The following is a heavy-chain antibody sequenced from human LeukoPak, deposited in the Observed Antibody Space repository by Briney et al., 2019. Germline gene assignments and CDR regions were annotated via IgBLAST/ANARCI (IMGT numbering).Heavy chain of an antibody. J-gene: IGHJ4*02. D-gene: IGHD3-22*01. CDR3: ARDGAYYDFDY. V-gene: IGHV4-4*07. CDR2: IYPSAST. CDR1: GGSISSYY. Sequence: SETLSLTCTVSGGSISSYYWGWIRQPAGKGLEWIGRIYPSASTSYNPSLKSRVTMSVDRSKNQFSLRLSSVTAADTAVYYCARDGAYYDFDYWGQGTLVTISS.